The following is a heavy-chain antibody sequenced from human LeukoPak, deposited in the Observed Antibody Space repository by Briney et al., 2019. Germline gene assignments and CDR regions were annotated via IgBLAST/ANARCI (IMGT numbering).Heavy chain of an antibody. V-gene: IGHV3-74*01. J-gene: IGHJ3*01. CDR1: GFTFSSYW. CDR2: TDPDASAS. D-gene: IGHD4-23*01. CDR3: AGVRAGGNRAFDV. Sequence: GGSLRLSCAASGFTFSSYWMHWVRQVPGEGLVWVSRTDPDASASTYADSVKGRFTISRDNAKNTLWLQMNSLRADDTAVYYCAGVRAGGNRAFDVWGQGTVVAVSS.